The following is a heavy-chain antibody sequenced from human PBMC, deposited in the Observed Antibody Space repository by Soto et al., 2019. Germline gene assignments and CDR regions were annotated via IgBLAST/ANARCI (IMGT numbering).Heavy chain of an antibody. V-gene: IGHV1-69*12. J-gene: IGHJ4*02. CDR1: GGTFSSYA. Sequence: QVQLVQSGAEVKKPGSSVKVSCKASGGTFSSYAISWVRQAPGQGLEWMGGIIPIFGTANYAQKFQGRVTITEDESTSPAYMELSSLRSENTAVYYRAKDVIAAAGTAGWGQGTLVTVSS. CDR2: IIPIFGTA. D-gene: IGHD6-13*01. CDR3: AKDVIAAAGTAG.